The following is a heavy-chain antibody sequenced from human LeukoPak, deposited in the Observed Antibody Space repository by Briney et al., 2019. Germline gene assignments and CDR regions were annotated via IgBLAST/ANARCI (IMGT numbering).Heavy chain of an antibody. D-gene: IGHD1-26*01. CDR2: ISSSGSAI. J-gene: IGHJ4*02. CDR1: GFTFSNYE. Sequence: GGSLRLSCAASGFTFSNYEMNWVRQAPGKGLEWISYISSSGSAIYYADSVKGRFTISRDNAKNSLYLQMNSLRAEDTAVYYCARGGHDGTYYLSYWGQGTLVTVSS. CDR3: ARGGHDGTYYLSY. V-gene: IGHV3-48*03.